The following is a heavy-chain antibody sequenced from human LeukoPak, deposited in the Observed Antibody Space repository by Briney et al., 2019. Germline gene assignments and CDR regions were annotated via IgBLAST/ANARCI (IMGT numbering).Heavy chain of an antibody. J-gene: IGHJ4*02. Sequence: PSETLSLTCDVYGGSFSGYYWSWICQPPGKGLEWIGEINHSGSTNYNPSLKSRVTISVDTSKNQFSLKLSSVTAADTAVYYCATNYYGSGSYLGYIDYWGQGTLVTVSS. V-gene: IGHV4-34*01. CDR1: GGSFSGYY. D-gene: IGHD3-10*01. CDR3: ATNYYGSGSYLGYIDY. CDR2: INHSGST.